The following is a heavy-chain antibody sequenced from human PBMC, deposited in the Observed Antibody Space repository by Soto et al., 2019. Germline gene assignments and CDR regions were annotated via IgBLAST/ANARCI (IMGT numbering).Heavy chain of an antibody. J-gene: IGHJ4*02. CDR2: IKQDGSEK. Sequence: EVQLVESGGGLVQPGGSLRLSCAASGFTFSSYWMSWVRQAPGKGLEWVANIKQDGSEKYYVDSVKGRFTISRDNAKNSLYLKMNSLRAEDTAVYYCARDGFRYCSGGSCYHYWGQGTLVTVSS. D-gene: IGHD2-15*01. CDR1: GFTFSSYW. CDR3: ARDGFRYCSGGSCYHY. V-gene: IGHV3-7*03.